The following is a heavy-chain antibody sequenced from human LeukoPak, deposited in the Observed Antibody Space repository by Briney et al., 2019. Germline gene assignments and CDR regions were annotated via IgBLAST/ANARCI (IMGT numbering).Heavy chain of an antibody. CDR1: GLTFSKSW. CDR2: IYNDGRTT. CDR3: ARVSGLGMNEHYQH. J-gene: IGHJ1*01. V-gene: IGHV3-74*01. D-gene: IGHD3-10*01. Sequence: PGGSLRLSCEASGLTFSKSWMHCVRQAPGKGLVWVSRIYNDGRTTSYADSVKGRFTISRDNAKNTLYLQMNSLRAGDTAVYYCARVSGLGMNEHYQHWGQGTLVTVPS.